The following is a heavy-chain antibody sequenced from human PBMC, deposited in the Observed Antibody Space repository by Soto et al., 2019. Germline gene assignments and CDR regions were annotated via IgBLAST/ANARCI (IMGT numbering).Heavy chain of an antibody. CDR3: ARTPRGNSQYFQH. Sequence: QVQLQESGPGLVKPSETLSLTCTVSGGSISSYYWSWIRQPPGKGLEWIGYIYYSGSTNYNPSLKSRVTISVDTSKTQFSLKLSSVTAADTAVYYCARTPRGNSQYFQHWGQGTLVTVSS. J-gene: IGHJ1*01. CDR1: GGSISSYY. V-gene: IGHV4-59*08. CDR2: IYYSGST. D-gene: IGHD3-10*01.